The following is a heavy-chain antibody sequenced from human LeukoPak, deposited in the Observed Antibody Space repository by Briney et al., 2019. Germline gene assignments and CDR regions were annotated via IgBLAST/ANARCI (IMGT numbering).Heavy chain of an antibody. CDR3: ARYIVGATFGFDY. CDR1: GYSFTSYW. V-gene: IGHV5-51*01. D-gene: IGHD1-26*01. Sequence: GESLKISCKGSGYSFTSYWIGWVRQMPGKGLEWMGIIYPGDSDTRYSPSFQGQVTISADKSISTAYLPWSSLKASDTAMYYCARYIVGATFGFDYWGQGTLVTVSS. CDR2: IYPGDSDT. J-gene: IGHJ4*02.